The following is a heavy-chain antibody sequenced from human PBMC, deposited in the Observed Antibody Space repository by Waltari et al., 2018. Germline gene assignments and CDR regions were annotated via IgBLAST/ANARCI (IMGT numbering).Heavy chain of an antibody. CDR3: AKDGSGWYSAGLDY. J-gene: IGHJ4*02. CDR1: GFTFSNYG. Sequence: QVQLVESGGGVVQPGRSLRLSCAASGFTFSNYGMHWVRQAPGKGLEWVAVVSYDGGNKFYADSVKGRFTISRDNSNNTLYLQMSSLRTEDTGVYYCAKDGSGWYSAGLDYWGQGTLVTVSS. D-gene: IGHD6-19*01. V-gene: IGHV3-30*18. CDR2: VSYDGGNK.